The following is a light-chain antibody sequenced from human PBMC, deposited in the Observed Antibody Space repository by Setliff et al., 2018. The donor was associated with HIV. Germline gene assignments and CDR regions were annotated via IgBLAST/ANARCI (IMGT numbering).Light chain of an antibody. J-gene: IGLJ1*01. CDR2: DAT. CDR3: LLSYVCARV. CDR1: TGAVTSGHY. Sequence: QAVVTQESSLTVSPGGTISLTCVSSTGAVTSGHYPHWFQQKPGQVPRPLIYDATKRHSWTPSRFSGSLLRDKAALTLSNAQAEDEADYYFLLSYVCARVFGSGTKVTVL. V-gene: IGLV7-46*01.